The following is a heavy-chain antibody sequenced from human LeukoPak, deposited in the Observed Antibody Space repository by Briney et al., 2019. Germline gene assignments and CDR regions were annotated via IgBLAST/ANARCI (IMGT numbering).Heavy chain of an antibody. CDR1: GFTFNTYG. V-gene: IGHV3-49*04. D-gene: IGHD1-14*01. CDR3: IRGSGYY. CDR2: IRSKAYSGTT. J-gene: IGHJ4*02. Sequence: PGGSLRLFCAASGFTFNTYGMKWVRQAPGKGLEWVGFIRSKAYSGTTEYAASVTGRFSISRDDSKTIAYLQMNSLQTEDTAVYYCIRGSGYYWGQGTLVTVSS.